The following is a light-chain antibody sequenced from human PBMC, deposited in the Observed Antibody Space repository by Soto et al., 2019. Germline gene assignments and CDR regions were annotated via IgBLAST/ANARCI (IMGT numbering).Light chain of an antibody. Sequence: QSVLAQPASVSGSPGQSITISCTGASSDVGTFSLVSWYQQHPGKAPKLIIYEGNKRPSGVSSRFSGFKSGDTVSLTVSGLQSEDEADYHCCSYATSSTYVFGTGTKVTVL. CDR3: CSYATSSTYV. J-gene: IGLJ1*01. V-gene: IGLV2-23*01. CDR1: SSDVGTFSL. CDR2: EGN.